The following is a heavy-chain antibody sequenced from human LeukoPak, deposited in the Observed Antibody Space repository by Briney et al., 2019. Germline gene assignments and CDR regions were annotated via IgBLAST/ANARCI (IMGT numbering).Heavy chain of an antibody. D-gene: IGHD3-3*01. V-gene: IGHV4-4*07. J-gene: IGHJ4*02. CDR1: GASISGYY. CDR2: IYTSGRT. CDR3: ARVYNTCFDY. Sequence: PSETLSLTCTVSGASISGYYWSWIRQPAGKGLEWIGRIYTSGRTIYSPSLKSRVTMSLATSTNQFSLNLRSVTAADTAVYYCARVYNTCFDYWGQGTLVTVSS.